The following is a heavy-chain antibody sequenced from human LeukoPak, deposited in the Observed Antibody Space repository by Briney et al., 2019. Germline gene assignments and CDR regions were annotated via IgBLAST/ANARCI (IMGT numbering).Heavy chain of an antibody. D-gene: IGHD6-13*01. V-gene: IGHV4-59*01. CDR3: ARVATVTTSSPYSSSWYGEGFDY. Sequence: SETLSLTCAVYGGSFSGYYWSWIRQPPGKGLEWIGYIYYSGSTNYNPSLKSRVTISVDTSKNQFSLKLSSVTAADTAVYYCARVATVTTSSPYSSSWYGEGFDYWGQGTLVTVSS. J-gene: IGHJ4*02. CDR2: IYYSGST. CDR1: GGSFSGYY.